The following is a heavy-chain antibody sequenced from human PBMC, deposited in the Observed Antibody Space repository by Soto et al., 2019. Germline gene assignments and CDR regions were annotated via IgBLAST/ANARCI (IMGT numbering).Heavy chain of an antibody. D-gene: IGHD2-15*01. CDR3: ARGLYCSGGSCSLYYYYYMDV. CDR2: ISGSGGST. V-gene: IGHV3-23*01. J-gene: IGHJ6*03. CDR1: GFTFSSYA. Sequence: PGGSLRLSCAASGFTFSSYAMSWVRQAPGKGLEWVSAISGSGGSTYYADSVKGRFTISRDDSKNTLYLQMNSLRAEDTAVYYCARGLYCSGGSCSLYYYYYMDVWGKGTTVTVSS.